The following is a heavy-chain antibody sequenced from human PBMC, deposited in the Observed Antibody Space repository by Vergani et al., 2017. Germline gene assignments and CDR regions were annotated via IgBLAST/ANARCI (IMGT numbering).Heavy chain of an antibody. D-gene: IGHD5-12*01. V-gene: IGHV3-23*01. CDR3: TKGSRGYTGYFFDY. Sequence: EVQLLESGGGLVQPGGSLRPSWEASGFSFPGYAMSGVRQAPGRGLGWVSSVSGSSATPYYADSVKGRFIISRDNSKNTLHLQMNSLRADDTAVYYCTKGSRGYTGYFFDYWGQGTLATVSS. CDR1: GFSFPGYA. CDR2: VSGSSATP. J-gene: IGHJ4*02.